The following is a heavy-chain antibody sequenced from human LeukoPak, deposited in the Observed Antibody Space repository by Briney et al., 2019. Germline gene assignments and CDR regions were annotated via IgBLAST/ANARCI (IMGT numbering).Heavy chain of an antibody. CDR2: IRSNTYGGTA. CDR1: EFAFSNFA. V-gene: IGHV3-49*03. CDR3: TKGDYHAY. J-gene: IGHJ4*02. Sequence: GGSLRLSCVASEFAFSNFAMSWFRQAPGKGLEWVGFIRSNTYGGTAEYAASVKGRFTISRDDSKSIAYLQMNSLKTEDTAVYYCTKGDYHAYWGQGTLATVSS.